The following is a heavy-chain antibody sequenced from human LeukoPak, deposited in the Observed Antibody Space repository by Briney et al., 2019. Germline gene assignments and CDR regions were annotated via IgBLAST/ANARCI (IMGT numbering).Heavy chain of an antibody. D-gene: IGHD3-10*01. CDR2: IDPNSGDT. Sequence: GASVKVSCKASGYTLTDYYIYWVRQAPGQAFEWMGWIDPNSGDTNFAQKFQGRVTMTRDTSISTAYIDLTRLGPDDTAMYYCARGEDLRIQGVIAHIWFDPWGQGTLVTVSS. V-gene: IGHV1-2*02. CDR3: ARGEDLRIQGVIAHIWFDP. J-gene: IGHJ5*02. CDR1: GYTLTDYY.